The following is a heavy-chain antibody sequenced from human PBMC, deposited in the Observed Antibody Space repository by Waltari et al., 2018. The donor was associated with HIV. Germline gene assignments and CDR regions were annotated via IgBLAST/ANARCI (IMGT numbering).Heavy chain of an antibody. CDR1: GSSMRSDNYY. J-gene: IGHJ4*02. CDR2: VDASGST. V-gene: IGHV4-61*02. Sequence: QVQLQESGPGLVKPSQTLSLTCSVSGSSMRSDNYYWNWVRQPAGKGLEWIGRVDASGSTKYNPSLKSRVTISMDTSKNQFSLRLTSMTAADTAVYYCVREGGGIVFIPWYFDHWGQGALVTVSS. D-gene: IGHD3-16*02. CDR3: VREGGGIVFIPWYFDH.